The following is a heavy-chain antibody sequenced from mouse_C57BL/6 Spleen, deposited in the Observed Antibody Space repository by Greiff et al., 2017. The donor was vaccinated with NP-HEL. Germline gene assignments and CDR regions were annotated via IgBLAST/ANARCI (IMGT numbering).Heavy chain of an antibody. CDR1: GYTFTSYD. Sequence: VQLQQSGPELVKPGASVKLSCKASGYTFTSYDINWVKQRPGQGLEWIGWIYPRDGSTKYNEKFKGKATLTVDTSSSTAYMELHSLTSEDSAVYYVARWGYYGSSCWYFDVWGTGTTVTVSS. J-gene: IGHJ1*03. CDR2: IYPRDGST. CDR3: ARWGYYGSSCWYFDV. D-gene: IGHD1-1*01. V-gene: IGHV1-85*01.